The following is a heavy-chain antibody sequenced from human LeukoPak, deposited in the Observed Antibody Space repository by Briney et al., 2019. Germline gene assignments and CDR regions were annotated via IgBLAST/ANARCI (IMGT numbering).Heavy chain of an antibody. V-gene: IGHV4-4*02. J-gene: IGHJ6*02. CDR1: IGSISSSKW. D-gene: IGHD1/OR15-1a*01. CDR2: IYLYGTT. CDR3: AKQKWEQQGRDYYFNGLDV. Sequence: PSETLSLTCSVSIGSISSSKWWSWVRQSPVKGLEWIGEIYLYGTTNYNPSFTSRVTMSVDRSRNQFSLKLTSVTAADTAVYYCAKQKWEQQGRDYYFNGLDVWGPGTTVIVSS.